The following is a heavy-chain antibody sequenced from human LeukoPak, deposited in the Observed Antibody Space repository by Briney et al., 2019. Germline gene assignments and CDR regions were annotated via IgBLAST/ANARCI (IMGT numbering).Heavy chain of an antibody. Sequence: AGGSLRLSCAASGFTFSSYAMSWVRQAPGKGLEWVSAISGSGGSTYYADSVKGRFTISRDKSKNTLYLQMSSLRAEDTAVYYCAREINDYSNYGLDAFDIWGQGTMVTVSS. CDR1: GFTFSSYA. D-gene: IGHD4-11*01. J-gene: IGHJ3*02. V-gene: IGHV3-23*01. CDR3: AREINDYSNYGLDAFDI. CDR2: ISGSGGST.